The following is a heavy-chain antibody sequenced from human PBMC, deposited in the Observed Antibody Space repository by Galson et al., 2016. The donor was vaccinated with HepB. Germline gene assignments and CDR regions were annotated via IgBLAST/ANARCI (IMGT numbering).Heavy chain of an antibody. Sequence: SLRPSCAASGFSFGDYYMSWIRQAPGKGLEWISDIGSTGTYTKYADSVRGRFAISRDNANNILYLQMNSLRAEDTAVYYCVRAPALPAPSPWGQGTLVTVSS. V-gene: IGHV3-11*05. CDR3: VRAPALPAPSP. CDR2: IGSTGTYT. J-gene: IGHJ5*02. CDR1: GFSFGDYY. D-gene: IGHD2-2*02.